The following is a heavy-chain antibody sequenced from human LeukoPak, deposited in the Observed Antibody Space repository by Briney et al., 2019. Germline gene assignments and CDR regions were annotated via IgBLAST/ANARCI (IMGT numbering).Heavy chain of an antibody. CDR2: INPSGGST. V-gene: IGHV1-46*01. CDR3: AARLDSYSGSYNY. CDR1: GFTFTSYY. J-gene: IGHJ4*02. D-gene: IGHD1-26*01. Sequence: GGSLRLSCAASGFTFTSYYMHWVRQAPGQGLEWMGIINPSGGSTSYAQKFQGRVTMTRDTSTSTVYMELSSLRSEDTAVYYCAARLDSYSGSYNYWGQGTLVTVSS.